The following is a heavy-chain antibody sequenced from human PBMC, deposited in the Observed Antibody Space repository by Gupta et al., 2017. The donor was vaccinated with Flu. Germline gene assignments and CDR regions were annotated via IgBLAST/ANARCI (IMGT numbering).Heavy chain of an antibody. CDR1: GYTFSGYY. CDR3: ARVQVIKGYSSSSFEY. D-gene: IGHD6-6*01. CDR2: INPNSGGT. Sequence: QVQLVQSGAEVKKPGASVKVSCKAYGYTFSGYYMHWVRQAPGQGLEWMGWINPNSGGTNYAQKFQGRVTMTRDTSISTAYMELSRLRSDDTAVYYCARVQVIKGYSSSSFEYWGQGTLVTVSS. J-gene: IGHJ4*02. V-gene: IGHV1-2*02.